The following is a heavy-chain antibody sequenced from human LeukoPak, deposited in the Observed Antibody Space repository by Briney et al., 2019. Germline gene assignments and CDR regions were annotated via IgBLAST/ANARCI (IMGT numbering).Heavy chain of an antibody. Sequence: GGSLRLSCAASGFTFSSYSMNWVRQAPGKGLEWVSSISSSSYIYYADSVKGRFTISRDNAKNSLYLQMNSLRAEDTAVYYCARDGEYYYDSSGYFDYWGQGTLVTVSS. CDR1: GFTFSSYS. D-gene: IGHD3-22*01. V-gene: IGHV3-21*01. CDR3: ARDGEYYYDSSGYFDY. CDR2: ISSSSYI. J-gene: IGHJ4*02.